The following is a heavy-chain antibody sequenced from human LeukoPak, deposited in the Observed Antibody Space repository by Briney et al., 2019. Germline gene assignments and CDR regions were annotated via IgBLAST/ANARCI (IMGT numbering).Heavy chain of an antibody. D-gene: IGHD6-6*01. CDR3: ARSSSIAARYLAY. CDR1: GFTVSSNY. CDR2: IYSGGST. J-gene: IGHJ4*02. V-gene: IGHV3-66*02. Sequence: PGGSLRLSCAASGFTVSSNYMSWVRQAPGKGLEWVSVIYSGGSTYYADSVKGRFTISRDNSKNTLYLQMNSLRAEDTAVYYCARSSSIAARYLAYWGQGTLVTVSS.